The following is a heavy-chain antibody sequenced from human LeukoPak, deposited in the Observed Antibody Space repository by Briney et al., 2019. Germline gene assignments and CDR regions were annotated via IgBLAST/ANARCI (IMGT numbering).Heavy chain of an antibody. D-gene: IGHD6-19*01. CDR1: GYTFTSYG. Sequence: SVKVSCKASGYTFTSYGISWVRQAPGQELEWMGWISAYNGNTNYAQKLQGRVTMTTDTSTSTAYMELRSLRSDGTAVYYCARDRSGWYVYGMDVWGQGTTVTVSS. J-gene: IGHJ6*02. V-gene: IGHV1-18*01. CDR3: ARDRSGWYVYGMDV. CDR2: ISAYNGNT.